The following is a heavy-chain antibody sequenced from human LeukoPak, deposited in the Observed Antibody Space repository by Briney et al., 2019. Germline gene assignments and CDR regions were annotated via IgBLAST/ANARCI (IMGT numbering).Heavy chain of an antibody. V-gene: IGHV1-69*01. CDR1: GGTFSSYA. CDR2: IIPIFGTA. CDR3: AREDGYSINRPLGY. D-gene: IGHD5-24*01. Sequence: ASVKVSCKASGGTFSSYAISWVRQAPGQGLEWMGGIIPIFGTANYAQKFQGRVTITADESTSTAYMELSSLRSEDTAVYYCAREDGYSINRPLGYWGQGTLVTVSS. J-gene: IGHJ4*02.